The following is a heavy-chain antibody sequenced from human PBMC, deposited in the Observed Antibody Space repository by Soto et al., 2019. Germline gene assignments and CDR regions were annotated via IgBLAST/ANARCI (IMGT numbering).Heavy chain of an antibody. D-gene: IGHD3-10*01. Sequence: SETLSLTCTVSGGSISSYYWSWIRQPPGKGLEWIGYIYYSGSTNYNPSLKSRVTISVDTSKNQFSLKLSSVTAADTAVYYCSRSTHPRLYGSGSYYFDYWGQGTLVTVSS. CDR2: IYYSGST. CDR1: GGSISSYY. CDR3: SRSTHPRLYGSGSYYFDY. V-gene: IGHV4-59*01. J-gene: IGHJ4*02.